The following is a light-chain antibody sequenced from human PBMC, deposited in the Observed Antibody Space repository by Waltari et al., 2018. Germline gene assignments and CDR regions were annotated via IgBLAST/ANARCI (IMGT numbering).Light chain of an antibody. CDR3: QYRTNWPLT. CDR1: QSVTSY. J-gene: IGKJ4*01. Sequence: IVLTQSTGTLSLSPGERATLSCRTSQSVTSYLAWYQQKPGQPPRLLIYDTSNRATGIPSRFTGSGSGTDFTLTISSLEPEDFAVYYCQYRTNWPLTFGGGTKVEMK. CDR2: DTS. V-gene: IGKV3-11*01.